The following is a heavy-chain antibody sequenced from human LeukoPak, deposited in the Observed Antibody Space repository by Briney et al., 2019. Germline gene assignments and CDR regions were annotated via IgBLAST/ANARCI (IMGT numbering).Heavy chain of an antibody. CDR1: GFTFRNYG. D-gene: IGHD3-22*01. Sequence: GGSLRLSCAASGFTFRNYGMHWVRQAPGKGLEWVAVIWSAENNKYYADSVQGRFTISRDNPKNTVFLQMNSLRAEDTAVYYCAKDDDVSSRYSRFENWGQGTLVTVSS. V-gene: IGHV3-33*06. CDR3: AKDDDVSSRYSRFEN. CDR2: IWSAENNK. J-gene: IGHJ4*02.